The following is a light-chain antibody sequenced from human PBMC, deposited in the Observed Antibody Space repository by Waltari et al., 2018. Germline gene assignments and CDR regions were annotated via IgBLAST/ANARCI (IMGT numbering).Light chain of an antibody. CDR3: QAWDSSTGV. V-gene: IGLV3-1*01. CDR2: QDN. CDR1: NLGDRY. Sequence: SYELTPPPSVSVSPGRTASIPCSGHNLGDRYASWYQQKPGTSPVLVIYQDNKRPAGIPGRFSGSNSGNTATLTISGTQAMDEADYYCQAWDSSTGVFGGGTKLTVL. J-gene: IGLJ3*02.